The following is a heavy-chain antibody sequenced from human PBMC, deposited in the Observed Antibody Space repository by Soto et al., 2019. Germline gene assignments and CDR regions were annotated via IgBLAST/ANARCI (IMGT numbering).Heavy chain of an antibody. CDR1: GGSFSGYY. V-gene: IGHV4-34*01. J-gene: IGHJ5*02. Sequence: SETLSLTCAVYGGSFSGYYWSWIRQPPGKGLEWIGEINHSGSTNYNPSLKSRVTISVDTSKNQFSLKLSSVTAADTAVYYCARGSHYDFWSGYPMGWFDPWGQGTLVTVSS. CDR3: ARGSHYDFWSGYPMGWFDP. D-gene: IGHD3-3*01. CDR2: INHSGST.